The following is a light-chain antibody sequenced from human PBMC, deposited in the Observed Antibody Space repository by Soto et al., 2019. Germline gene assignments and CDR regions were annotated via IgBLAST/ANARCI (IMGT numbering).Light chain of an antibody. J-gene: IGLJ1*01. CDR2: DVS. V-gene: IGLV2-11*01. CDR1: SSDFGGYNY. CDR3: CSYAGSYTLYV. Sequence: QSVLTQPRSVSGSPGQSVTISCTGTSSDFGGYNYVSWYQQHPGKAPKLMIYDVSKQPSGVPDRFSGSKSGNTASLTISGLQAEDEADYYCCSYAGSYTLYVFGTGTKVTVL.